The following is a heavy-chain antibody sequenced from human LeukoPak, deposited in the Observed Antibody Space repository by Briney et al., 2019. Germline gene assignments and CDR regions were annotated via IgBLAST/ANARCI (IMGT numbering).Heavy chain of an antibody. V-gene: IGHV1-18*01. J-gene: IGHJ4*02. Sequence: ASVKVSCKASGYTFTSYGISWVRQAPGQGLEWMGWISAYNGNTNYAQKLQGRVTMTTDTSTSTAYMELRSLRSDDTAAYYCAREDSSSWDTYYYFDYWGQGTLVTVSS. D-gene: IGHD6-13*01. CDR1: GYTFTSYG. CDR3: AREDSSSWDTYYYFDY. CDR2: ISAYNGNT.